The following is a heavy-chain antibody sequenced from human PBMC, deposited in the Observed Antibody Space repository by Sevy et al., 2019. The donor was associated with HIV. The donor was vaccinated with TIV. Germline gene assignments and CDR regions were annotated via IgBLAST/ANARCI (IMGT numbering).Heavy chain of an antibody. CDR1: GDSISSYY. J-gene: IGHJ4*02. V-gene: IGHV4-59*01. CDR2: INYSGST. D-gene: IGHD6-6*01. CDR3: ARASGQSTSSRYFDF. Sequence: SETLSLTCTVSGDSISSYYWSWMRQPPGKGLEWIGYINYSGSTNYNPSLKSRVTISVDTSKSQFSLNLNSVTAADTAVYFCARASGQSTSSRYFDFWGQGTLVTVSS.